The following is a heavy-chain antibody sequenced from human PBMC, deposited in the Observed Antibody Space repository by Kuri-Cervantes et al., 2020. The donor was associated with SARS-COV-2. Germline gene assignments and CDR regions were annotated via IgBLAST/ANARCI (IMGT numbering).Heavy chain of an antibody. V-gene: IGHV3-21*04. J-gene: IGHJ4*02. CDR3: ARDLRLGKSLDY. CDR2: ISSSSSYI. D-gene: IGHD7-27*01. Sequence: GGSLRLSCAASGFTFSSYSMNWVHQAPGKGLEWVSSISSSSSYIYYADSVKGRFTISRDNSKNTLYLQMNSLRAEDTAVYYCARDLRLGKSLDYWGQGTLVTVSS. CDR1: GFTFSSYS.